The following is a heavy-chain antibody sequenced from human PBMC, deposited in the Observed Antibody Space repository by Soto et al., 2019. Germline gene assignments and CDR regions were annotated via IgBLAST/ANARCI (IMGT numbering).Heavy chain of an antibody. CDR1: GLTFSTHT. V-gene: IGHV3-21*01. Sequence: EVQLVESGGGLVKPGGSLKLSCVASGLTFSTHTMNWVRQAPGKGLEWVASINSGSRYIYYADPVKGRFTISRDNAKNSLYLQMNNLRVEDTAVYYCARDESGSDWGASDFWGQGTLVTVSS. CDR2: INSGSRYI. D-gene: IGHD1-26*01. CDR3: ARDESGSDWGASDF. J-gene: IGHJ4*02.